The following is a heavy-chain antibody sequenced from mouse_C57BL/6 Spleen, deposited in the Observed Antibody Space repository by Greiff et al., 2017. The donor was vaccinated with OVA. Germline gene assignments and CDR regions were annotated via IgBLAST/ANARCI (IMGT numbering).Heavy chain of an antibody. D-gene: IGHD2-1*01. Sequence: QVQLKQSGAELARPGASVKMSCKASGYTFTSYTMHWVKQRPGPGLEWIGYINPSSGYTKYNQKFKDKATLTADKSSSTAYMQLSSLTSEDSAVYYCARVEVTYYFDYWGQGTTLTVSS. CDR1: GYTFTSYT. J-gene: IGHJ2*01. CDR2: INPSSGYT. CDR3: ARVEVTYYFDY. V-gene: IGHV1-4*01.